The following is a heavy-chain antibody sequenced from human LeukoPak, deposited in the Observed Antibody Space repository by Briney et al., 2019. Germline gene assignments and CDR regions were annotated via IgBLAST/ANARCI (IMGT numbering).Heavy chain of an antibody. D-gene: IGHD1-26*01. CDR1: GGSFSGYS. J-gene: IGHJ4*02. Sequence: PSETLSLTCGVYGGSFSGYSWNWIRQSPGKGLEWIADINYTGDTATGTTNYSPSLGSRVAISVDMSKNQFSLHLRFVTAADKGVYYRARGLSRFWEFDYWGQGTLVTVSS. V-gene: IGHV4-34*01. CDR2: INYTGDTATGTT. CDR3: ARGLSRFWEFDY.